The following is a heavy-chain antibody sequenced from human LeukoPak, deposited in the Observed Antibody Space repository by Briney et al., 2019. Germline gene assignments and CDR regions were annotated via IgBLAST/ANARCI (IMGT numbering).Heavy chain of an antibody. J-gene: IGHJ6*02. CDR2: IQSKTDGGTT. Sequence: GGSLRLSCAASGLTFSDAWMSWVRQAPGKGLEWVGRIQSKTDGGTTDYAAPVKGRFTISRDDSKTTLYLQMNSLKTEDTGVYYCMPIWPDFHWGQGTTVTASS. D-gene: IGHD3-3*01. CDR1: GLTFSDAW. V-gene: IGHV3-15*01. CDR3: MPIWPDFH.